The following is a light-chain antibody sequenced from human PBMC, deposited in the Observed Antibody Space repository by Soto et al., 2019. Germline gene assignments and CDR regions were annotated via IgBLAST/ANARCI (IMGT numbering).Light chain of an antibody. CDR2: KAS. CDR3: QQYNSYSA. CDR1: QSIGSW. V-gene: IGKV1-5*03. J-gene: IGKJ1*01. Sequence: DLQMTQSPSTLSASVGDRVTITCRASQSIGSWLAWYQQKPGKAPKLLIYKASSLESGVPSRFSGSGSGTEFTLTISSLQPDDFATYYCQQYNSYSAFGQGTKVEIK.